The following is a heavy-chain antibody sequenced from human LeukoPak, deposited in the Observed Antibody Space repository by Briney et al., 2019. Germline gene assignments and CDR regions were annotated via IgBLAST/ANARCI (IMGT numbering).Heavy chain of an antibody. J-gene: IGHJ3*02. D-gene: IGHD4-17*01. V-gene: IGHV4-34*01. CDR2: INHSGST. CDR1: GGSFSGYY. Sequence: SETLSLTCAVYGGSFSGYYWSWIRQPPGKGLEWIGEINHSGSTNYNPSLKSRVTISVDTSKNQFSLKLSSVTAADTAVHYCAIVLTTVTPDAFDIWGQGTMVTVSS. CDR3: AIVLTTVTPDAFDI.